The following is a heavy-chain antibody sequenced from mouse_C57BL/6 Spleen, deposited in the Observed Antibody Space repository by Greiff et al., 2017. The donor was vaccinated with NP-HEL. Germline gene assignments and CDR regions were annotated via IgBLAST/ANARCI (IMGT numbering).Heavy chain of an antibody. CDR3: AREDYYGSSYSAWFAY. V-gene: IGHV1-37*01. D-gene: IGHD1-1*01. J-gene: IGHJ3*01. CDR2: INPYNGDT. CDR1: GYSFTGYF. Sequence: VQLKESGPELVKPGASVKISCKASGYSFTGYFMNWVKQSHGKSLEWIGRINPYNGDTFYNQKFKGKATLTVDKSSSTAHMELLSLTSEDFAVYYCAREDYYGSSYSAWFAYWGQGTLVTVSA.